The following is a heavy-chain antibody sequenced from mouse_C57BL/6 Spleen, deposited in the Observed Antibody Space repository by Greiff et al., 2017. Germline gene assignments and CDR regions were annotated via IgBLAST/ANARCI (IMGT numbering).Heavy chain of an antibody. V-gene: IGHV1-64*01. CDR2: IHPNSGST. CDR3: ARGGSTTVVAHWYFDV. J-gene: IGHJ1*03. CDR1: GYTFTSYW. Sequence: QVQLQQPGAELVKPGASVKLSCKASGYTFTSYWMHWVKQRPGQGLEWIGMIHPNSGSTNYNEKFKSKATLTVDKSSSTAYMQLSSLTSEDSAVYYCARGGSTTVVAHWYFDVWGTGTTVTVSS. D-gene: IGHD1-1*01.